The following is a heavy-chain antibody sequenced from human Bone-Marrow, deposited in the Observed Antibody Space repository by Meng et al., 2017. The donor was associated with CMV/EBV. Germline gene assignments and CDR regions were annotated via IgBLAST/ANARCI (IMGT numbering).Heavy chain of an antibody. CDR3: ARDQDIVVVPAAISHYYYYGMDV. CDR1: GYTFTSYD. Sequence: ASVKVSCKASGYTFTSYDINWVRQATGQGLEWMGWMNPNSGNTGYAQKLQGRVTMTTDTSTSTAYMELRSLRSDDTAVYYCARDQDIVVVPAAISHYYYYGMDVWGQGTTVNGAS. V-gene: IGHV1-8*01. J-gene: IGHJ6*01. D-gene: IGHD2-2*02. CDR2: MNPNSGNT.